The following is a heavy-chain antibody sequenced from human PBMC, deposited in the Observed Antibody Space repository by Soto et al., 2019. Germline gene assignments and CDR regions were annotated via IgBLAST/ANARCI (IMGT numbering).Heavy chain of an antibody. Sequence: QGQLVQSGVEVKKPGASVKVSCKASGYTFTDYGISWVRQAPGQGLEWMGWISAYNGNTNYAQNLQDRVTMTTDTSTSTAYMELSSLRSDDTAVYYCARERSTQDYGGQGTLIGVSS. V-gene: IGHV1-18*01. D-gene: IGHD1-1*01. J-gene: IGHJ4*02. CDR2: ISAYNGNT. CDR1: GYTFTDYG. CDR3: ARERSTQDY.